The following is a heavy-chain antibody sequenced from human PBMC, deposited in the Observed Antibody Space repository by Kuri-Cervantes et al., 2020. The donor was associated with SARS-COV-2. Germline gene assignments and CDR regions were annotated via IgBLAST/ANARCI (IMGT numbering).Heavy chain of an antibody. V-gene: IGHV1-18*01. J-gene: IGHJ6*02. Sequence: ASVKVSCKASGYSLTNYDMIWVRQAPGQGLEWMGWIGTNNGNKVYAQKFQGRVTMTTDTSTNTASMELTSLRSDDTAVCYCARKGVVVPTPVDYYYAMVVWGQGTTVTVSS. D-gene: IGHD2-2*01. CDR1: GYSLTNYD. CDR2: IGTNNGNK. CDR3: ARKGVVVPTPVDYYYAMVV.